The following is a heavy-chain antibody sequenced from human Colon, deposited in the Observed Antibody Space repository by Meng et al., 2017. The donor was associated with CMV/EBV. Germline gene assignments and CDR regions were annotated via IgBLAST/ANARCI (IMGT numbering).Heavy chain of an antibody. D-gene: IGHD6-13*01. CDR1: GFTFSSYW. Sequence: GESLKISCAASGFTFSSYWMSWVRQAPGKGLEWVANIKQDGSEKYYVDSVKGRFTISRDNAKNSLYLQMNSLRAEDTAVYYCARDDIAGIAAADTFDGWGQGTLVTVSS. CDR3: ARDDIAGIAAADTFDG. CDR2: IKQDGSEK. J-gene: IGHJ4*02. V-gene: IGHV3-7*01.